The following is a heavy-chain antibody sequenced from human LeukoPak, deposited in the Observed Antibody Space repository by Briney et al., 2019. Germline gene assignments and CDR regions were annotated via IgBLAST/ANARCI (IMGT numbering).Heavy chain of an antibody. D-gene: IGHD2-21*01. CDR2: ISYDGSKK. V-gene: IGHV3-30*04. Sequence: GRSLRLSCAASGFTFNSYAMHWVRQAPGKGLEWVAFISYDGSKKYHANSVKGRFTISRDNSKNTLYLQMNILRAEDTAVYYCARDSLDSSVDYWGQGTLVTVSS. J-gene: IGHJ4*02. CDR1: GFTFNSYA. CDR3: ARDSLDSSVDY.